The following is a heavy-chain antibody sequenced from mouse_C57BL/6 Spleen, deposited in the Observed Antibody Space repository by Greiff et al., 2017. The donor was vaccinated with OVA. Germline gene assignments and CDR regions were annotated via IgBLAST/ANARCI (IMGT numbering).Heavy chain of an antibody. V-gene: IGHV1-22*01. J-gene: IGHJ1*03. CDR1: GYTFTDYN. Sequence: DVKLQESGPELVKPGASVKMSCKASGYTFTDYNMHWVKQSHGKSLEWIGYINPNNGGTSYNQKFKGKATLTVNKSSSTAYMELRSLTSEDSAVYYCARDYSRYFDVWGTGTTVTVSS. CDR3: ARDYSRYFDV. CDR2: INPNNGGT. D-gene: IGHD2-12*01.